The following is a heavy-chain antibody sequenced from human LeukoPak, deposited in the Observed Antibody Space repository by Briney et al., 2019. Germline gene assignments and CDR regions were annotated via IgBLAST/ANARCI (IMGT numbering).Heavy chain of an antibody. J-gene: IGHJ4*02. CDR2: LWYDGRNK. CDR1: GFTFTMYG. Sequence: PGGSLRLSCTSSGFTFTMYGMHWVRQAPGKGLEWVAGLWYDGRNKYYGDSVKGRFTISRDNSKNTLYLQMNSLRAEDTAVYYCAKRYGDYSAFDYWGQGTLVTVSS. D-gene: IGHD4-17*01. V-gene: IGHV3-33*06. CDR3: AKRYGDYSAFDY.